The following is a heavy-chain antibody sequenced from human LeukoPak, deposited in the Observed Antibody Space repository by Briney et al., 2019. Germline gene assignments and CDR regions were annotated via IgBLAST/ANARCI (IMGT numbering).Heavy chain of an antibody. D-gene: IGHD6-19*01. V-gene: IGHV3-23*01. CDR1: GFTFSSYA. CDR3: AKHIAVADHFDY. Sequence: GGSLRLSCAASGFTFSSYAMSWVRQAPGKGLEWVSAISGSGGSTYYADSVKGRFTISRDNSKSTLYLQMNSLRAEDTAVYYCAKHIAVADHFDYWGQGTLVTVSS. CDR2: ISGSGGST. J-gene: IGHJ4*02.